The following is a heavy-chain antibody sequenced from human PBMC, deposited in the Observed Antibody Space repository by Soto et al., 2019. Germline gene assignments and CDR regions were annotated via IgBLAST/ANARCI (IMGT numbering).Heavy chain of an antibody. CDR2: ISGSGGST. V-gene: IGHV3-23*01. D-gene: IGHD1-26*01. J-gene: IGHJ4*02. CDR3: ARRGSGSYSDY. Sequence: EVQLLESGGGLVQPGGSLRLSCAASGFTFSSDAMRWVRQAPGQGLEWVSAISGSGGSTYYADSVKGRFTISRDNSKNTLYLQMNSLRAEDTAVYYCARRGSGSYSDYWGQGTLVTVSS. CDR1: GFTFSSDA.